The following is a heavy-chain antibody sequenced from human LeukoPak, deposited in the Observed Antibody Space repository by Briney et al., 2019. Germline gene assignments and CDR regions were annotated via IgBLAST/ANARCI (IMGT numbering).Heavy chain of an antibody. V-gene: IGHV1-69*04. Sequence: SSVKVSCKASGGTFSSYAISWVRQAPGQGLEWMGRIIPIFGIANYAQKFQGRVTITADKSTSTAYMELSSLRPEDTTVYYCAREDGDRSTSDYFDYWGQGTLVTVSS. CDR3: AREDGDRSTSDYFDY. CDR1: GGTFSSYA. J-gene: IGHJ4*02. CDR2: IIPIFGIA. D-gene: IGHD4-17*01.